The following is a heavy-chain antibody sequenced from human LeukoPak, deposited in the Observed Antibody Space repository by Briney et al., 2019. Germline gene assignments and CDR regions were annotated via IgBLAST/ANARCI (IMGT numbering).Heavy chain of an antibody. V-gene: IGHV3-30*04. CDR3: ARDKTIFGVVDPFDP. CDR2: ISYDGSNK. CDR1: GFTFSSHT. Sequence: PGGSLRLSCAASGFTFSSHTMHWVRQAPGKGLEWVAVISYDGSNKYYADSVKGRFTISRDNSKNTLYLQMNSLRAEDTAVYYCARDKTIFGVVDPFDPWGQGTLVTVSS. J-gene: IGHJ5*02. D-gene: IGHD3-3*01.